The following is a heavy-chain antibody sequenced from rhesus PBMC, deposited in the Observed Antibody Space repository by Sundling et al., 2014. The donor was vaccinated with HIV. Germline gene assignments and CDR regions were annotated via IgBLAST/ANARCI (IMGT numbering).Heavy chain of an antibody. D-gene: IGHD2-21*01. Sequence: EVQLVESGEAWFSLGESLRLSCRGSGFTFDDYAMHWVRQAPGKGLEWLSGISWSGDTTASADSVKGRFTISRDNAKNSLYLQMNSLRPEDTALYYCARGGYCTGSGCYTGLEFWGQGALVTVSS. CDR2: ISWSGDTT. CDR1: GFTFDDYA. CDR3: ARGGYCTGSGCYTGLEF. J-gene: IGHJ1*01. V-gene: IGHV3-201*01.